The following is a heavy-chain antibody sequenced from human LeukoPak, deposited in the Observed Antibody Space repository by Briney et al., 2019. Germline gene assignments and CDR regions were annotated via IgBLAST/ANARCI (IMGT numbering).Heavy chain of an antibody. V-gene: IGHV4-59*01. Sequence: SETLSLTCTASDGSINSDFWTWIRQPPGKGLEWIGYIRYSGRTSYNPSLKSRVAISIDTSKNLFSLKLRSVTTADTAIYYCARIPDVSGWPFDYWGQGTLVTVSS. CDR3: ARIPDVSGWPFDY. J-gene: IGHJ4*02. D-gene: IGHD6-19*01. CDR2: IRYSGRT. CDR1: DGSINSDF.